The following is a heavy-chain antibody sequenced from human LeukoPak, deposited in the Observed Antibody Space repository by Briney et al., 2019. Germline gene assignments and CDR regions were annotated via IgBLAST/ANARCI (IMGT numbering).Heavy chain of an antibody. CDR3: ARGLSILWRPPHAFDI. CDR2: MSPNSANT. J-gene: IGHJ3*02. V-gene: IGHV1-8*01. CDR1: GYTFTSYD. D-gene: IGHD2-21*01. Sequence: ASVKVSCKASGYTFTSYDINWVRQATGQGLEWMGWMSPNSANTDYAQKFQGRVTITRNTSISTAYMELSSLRSEDTAVYYCARGLSILWRPPHAFDIWGQGTMVTVSS.